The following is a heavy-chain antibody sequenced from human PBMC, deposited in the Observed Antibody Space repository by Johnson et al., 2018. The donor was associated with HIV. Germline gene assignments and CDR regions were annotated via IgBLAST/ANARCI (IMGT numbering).Heavy chain of an antibody. CDR2: ISIRGSTI. J-gene: IGHJ3*02. CDR3: ARVLVPYYYDSSGYSYAFDI. V-gene: IGHV3-11*04. CDR1: GFTFSDYY. D-gene: IGHD3-22*01. Sequence: QMLSVESGGGLVKPGWSLRLSCAASGFTFSDYYMSWIRQAPGKGLEWGSYISIRGSTIYYADSVKGRFNISRDNAKNSLYLQVNSLRAEDTAVYYCARVLVPYYYDSSGYSYAFDIWGQGTMVTVSS.